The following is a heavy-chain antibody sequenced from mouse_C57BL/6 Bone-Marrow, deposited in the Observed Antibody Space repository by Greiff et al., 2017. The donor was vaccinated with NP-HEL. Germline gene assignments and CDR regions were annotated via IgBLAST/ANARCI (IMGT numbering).Heavy chain of an antibody. CDR2: IYPGSGNT. Sequence: QVQLQQSGAELVRPGASVKLSCKASGYTFTDYYINWVKQRPGQGLEWIARIYPGSGNTYYNEKFKGKATLTAEKSSSTAYMQLSSLTSEDSAVYFCARDSSGPDYWGQGTTLTVSS. J-gene: IGHJ2*01. CDR1: GYTFTDYY. V-gene: IGHV1-76*01. CDR3: ARDSSGPDY. D-gene: IGHD3-2*02.